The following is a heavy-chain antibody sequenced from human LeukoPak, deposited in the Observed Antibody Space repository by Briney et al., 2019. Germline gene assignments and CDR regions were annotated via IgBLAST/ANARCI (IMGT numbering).Heavy chain of an antibody. CDR1: GFTFSSYA. V-gene: IGHV3-23*01. Sequence: GESLKISCAASGFTFSSYAMSWVRQAPGKGLEWVSAISGSGGSTYYADSVKGRFTISRDNSKNTLYLQMNSLRAEDTAVYYCAKGDQYYYGSGSYSDWFDPWGQGTLVTVSS. D-gene: IGHD3-10*01. CDR3: AKGDQYYYGSGSYSDWFDP. J-gene: IGHJ5*02. CDR2: ISGSGGST.